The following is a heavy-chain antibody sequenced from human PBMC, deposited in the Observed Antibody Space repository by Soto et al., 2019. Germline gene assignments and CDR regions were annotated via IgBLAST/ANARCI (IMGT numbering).Heavy chain of an antibody. CDR2: ISSSGSTI. V-gene: IGHV3-11*01. CDR3: ARDHYDFWSGYGYYYYYGMDV. CDR1: GFTFSDYY. J-gene: IGHJ6*02. D-gene: IGHD3-3*01. Sequence: QVQLVESGGGLVKPGGSLRLSCAASGFTFSDYYMSWIRQAPGKGLEWVSYISSSGSTIYYADSVKGRFTISRDNAKNXLXLXXNSLRAEDTAVYYCARDHYDFWSGYGYYYYYGMDVWGQGTTVTVSS.